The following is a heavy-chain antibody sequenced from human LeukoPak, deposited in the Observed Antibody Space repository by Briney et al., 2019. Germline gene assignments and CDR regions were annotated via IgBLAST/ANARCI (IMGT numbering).Heavy chain of an antibody. V-gene: IGHV3-66*01. CDR3: ARDGGVYCGGDCSIDY. J-gene: IGHJ4*02. Sequence: GGSLRLSCTASGFTFGDYGMAWVRQAPGKGLEWVSFIYSGGSTYYADSVRGRFTISRDNSKNTLYLQMNSLRVEDTAVYYCARDGGVYCGGDCSIDYWGQGTLVTVSS. CDR2: IYSGGST. D-gene: IGHD2-21*02. CDR1: GFTFGDYG.